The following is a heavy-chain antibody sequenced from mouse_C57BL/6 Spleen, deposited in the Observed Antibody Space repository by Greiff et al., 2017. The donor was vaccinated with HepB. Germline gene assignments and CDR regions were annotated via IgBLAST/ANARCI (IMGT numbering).Heavy chain of an antibody. CDR1: GYTFTDYN. D-gene: IGHD2-3*01. CDR2: INPNNGGT. V-gene: IGHV1-18*01. CDR3: ARRWSGFDY. Sequence: VQLQQSGPELVKPGASVKIPCKASGYTFTDYNMDWVKQSHGKSLEWIGDINPNNGGTIYNQKFKGKATLTVDKSSSTAYMELRSLTSEDTAVYYCARRWSGFDYWGQGTTLTVSS. J-gene: IGHJ2*01.